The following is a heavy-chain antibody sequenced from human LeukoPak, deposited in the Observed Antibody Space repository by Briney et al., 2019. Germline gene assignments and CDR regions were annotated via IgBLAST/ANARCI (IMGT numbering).Heavy chain of an antibody. Sequence: GGSLRLSCAASGFTFSSYSMNWVRQAPGKGLEWVSSISSSSSYIYYADSVKGRFTISRDNAKNSLYLQMNSLRTEDTAVYYCARDLRAVGAIWGQGTLVTVSS. CDR3: ARDLRAVGAI. V-gene: IGHV3-21*01. CDR1: GFTFSSYS. J-gene: IGHJ4*02. CDR2: ISSSSSYI. D-gene: IGHD1-26*01.